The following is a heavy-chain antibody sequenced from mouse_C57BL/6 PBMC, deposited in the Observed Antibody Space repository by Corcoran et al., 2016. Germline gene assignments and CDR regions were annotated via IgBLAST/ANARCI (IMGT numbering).Heavy chain of an antibody. Sequence: QVQLQQSGAELVKPGASVKLSCKASGYTFTEYTIHWVKQRSGQGLEWIGWFYPGSGSIKYNEKFKDKATLTVDKSSSTVYMELSRLTSEDSAVYFCARHAENREYGLRDYAMDYWGQGTSVTVSS. CDR3: ARHAENREYGLRDYAMDY. CDR2: FYPGSGSI. V-gene: IGHV1-62-2*01. CDR1: GYTFTEYT. J-gene: IGHJ4*01. D-gene: IGHD1-1*01.